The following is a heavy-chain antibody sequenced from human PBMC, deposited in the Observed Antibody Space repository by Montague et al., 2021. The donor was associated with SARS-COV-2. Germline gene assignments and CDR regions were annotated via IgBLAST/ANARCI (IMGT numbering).Heavy chain of an antibody. CDR3: AKNPTVSGMPVTMAWYFDL. CDR2: IFTSGHNT. D-gene: IGHD1-26*01. J-gene: IGHJ2*01. CDR1: GFAFSDFA. V-gene: IGHV3-23*05. Sequence: SLRLSCAASGFAFSDFAMTWVRQAPGKGLEWVSTIFTSGHNTHYIDSVKGRFIVSRDNSKNTLFLHMNSLRAEDTAVYYCAKNPTVSGMPVTMAWYFDLRGRRGLVTVSS.